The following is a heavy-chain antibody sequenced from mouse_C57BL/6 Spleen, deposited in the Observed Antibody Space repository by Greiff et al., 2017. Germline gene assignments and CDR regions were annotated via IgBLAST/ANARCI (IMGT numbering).Heavy chain of an antibody. V-gene: IGHV1-69*01. J-gene: IGHJ2*01. CDR3: ARRADGYYVGNYYFDY. D-gene: IGHD2-3*01. CDR2: IDPSDSYT. Sequence: QVQLQQPGAELVMPGASVKLSCKASGYTFTSYWMHWVKQRPGQGLEWIGEIDPSDSYTNYNQKFKGKSTLTVDKSSSTAYMQLSSLTSEYSAVYYCARRADGYYVGNYYFDYWGQGTTLTVSS. CDR1: GYTFTSYW.